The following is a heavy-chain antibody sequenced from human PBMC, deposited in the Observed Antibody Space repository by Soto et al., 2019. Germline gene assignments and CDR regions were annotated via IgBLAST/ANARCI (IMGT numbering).Heavy chain of an antibody. CDR2: INHSGST. Sequence: QVQLQQWGAGLLKPSETLSLTCAVYGGSFSGYYWSWIRQPPGKGLEWIGEINHSGSTNYNPSLKGRVTNSVDPSKNQFSLKLSSVTAADTAVYYCATTTVPSPAGDYWGRGTLVTVSS. CDR3: ATTTVPSPAGDY. D-gene: IGHD4-4*01. V-gene: IGHV4-34*01. CDR1: GGSFSGYY. J-gene: IGHJ4*02.